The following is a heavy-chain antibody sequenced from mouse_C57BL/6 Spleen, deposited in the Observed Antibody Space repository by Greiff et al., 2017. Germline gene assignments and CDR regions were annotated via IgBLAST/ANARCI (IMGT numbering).Heavy chain of an antibody. CDR3: ARDYDGYFDY. D-gene: IGHD2-3*01. V-gene: IGHV1-82*01. CDR2: IYPGDGDT. J-gene: IGHJ2*01. Sequence: VQLQQSGPELVKPGASVKISCKASGYAFSSSWMNWVKQRPGKGLEWIGRIYPGDGDTNYNGKFKGKATLTADKSSSTAYMQLSSLTSEDSAVYFCARDYDGYFDYWGQGTTLTVSS. CDR1: GYAFSSSW.